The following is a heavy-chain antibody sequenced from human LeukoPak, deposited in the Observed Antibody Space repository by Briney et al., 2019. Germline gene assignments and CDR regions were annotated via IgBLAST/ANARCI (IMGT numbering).Heavy chain of an antibody. V-gene: IGHV1-2*02. CDR2: INPNSGGT. CDR1: GYTFTGYY. CDR3: ARGREFYDSSGSDAFDI. J-gene: IGHJ3*02. D-gene: IGHD3-22*01. Sequence: ASVKVSCKASGYTFTGYYMHWVRQAPGQGLEWMGWINPNSGGTNHAQKFQGRVTMTRDTSIGTAYMELSRLRSDDTAVYYCARGREFYDSSGSDAFDIWGQGTMVTVSS.